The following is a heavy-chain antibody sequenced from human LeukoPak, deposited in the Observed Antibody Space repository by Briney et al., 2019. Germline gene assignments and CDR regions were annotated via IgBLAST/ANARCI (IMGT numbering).Heavy chain of an antibody. CDR1: GFTFSSYA. CDR3: AKGPAASDLYYYYYGVDV. Sequence: GGSLRLSCAASGFTFSSYAMGWVRQAPGKGLEWVSAISGSGGSTYYADSVKGRFTISRDNSKNTLYLQVNSLRAEDTAVYYCAKGPAASDLYYYYYGVDVWGQGTTVTVSS. CDR2: ISGSGGST. J-gene: IGHJ6*02. D-gene: IGHD2-2*01. V-gene: IGHV3-23*01.